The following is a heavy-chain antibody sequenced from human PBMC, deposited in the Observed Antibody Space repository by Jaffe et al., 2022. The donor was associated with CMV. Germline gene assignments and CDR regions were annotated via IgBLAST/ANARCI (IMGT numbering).Heavy chain of an antibody. J-gene: IGHJ6*02. CDR1: GGTFSSYA. CDR3: ARGGYSSSSYYYYYGMDV. Sequence: QVQLVQSGAEVKKPGSSVKVSCKASGGTFSSYAISWVRQAPGQGLEWMGGIIPIFGTANYAQKFQGRVTITADESTSTAYMELSSLRSEDTAVYYCARGGYSSSSYYYYYGMDVWGQGTTVTVSS. V-gene: IGHV1-69*01. CDR2: IIPIFGTA. D-gene: IGHD6-6*01.